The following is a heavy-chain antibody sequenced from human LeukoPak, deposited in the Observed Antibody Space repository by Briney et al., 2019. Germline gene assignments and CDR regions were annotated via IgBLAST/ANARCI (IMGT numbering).Heavy chain of an antibody. V-gene: IGHV4-4*07. CDR1: TVSINGRS. CDR2: IYSSGSS. Sequence: SETLSLTCTVSTVSINGRSWGWIRQPAGKGLEWIGHIYSSGSSHYNPSLKSRVTMSVDTSTNQIYLKLTSVTAADTALYYCARRWTGENAYDIWGQGTMVTVS. J-gene: IGHJ3*02. CDR3: ARRWTGENAYDI. D-gene: IGHD3/OR15-3a*01.